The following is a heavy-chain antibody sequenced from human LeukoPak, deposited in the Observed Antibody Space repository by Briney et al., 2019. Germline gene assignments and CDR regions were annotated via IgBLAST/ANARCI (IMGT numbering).Heavy chain of an antibody. Sequence: PGRSLRLSCTGSGFTFGAYPMSWVRQAPGKGLQLVAYIRTQAYGGTTEYAASVTDRFTTSRDDSRSIAYLQMNSLKTEDTAIYYCTRAVRMSGDAFDFWGQGTMVTVSS. CDR3: TRAVRMSGDAFDF. V-gene: IGHV3-49*04. J-gene: IGHJ3*01. CDR2: IRTQAYGGTT. CDR1: GFTFGAYP. D-gene: IGHD2/OR15-2a*01.